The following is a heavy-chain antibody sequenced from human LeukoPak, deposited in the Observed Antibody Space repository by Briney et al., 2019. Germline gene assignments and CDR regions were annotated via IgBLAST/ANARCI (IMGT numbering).Heavy chain of an antibody. CDR2: ANTDGSNT. J-gene: IGHJ6*04. V-gene: IGHV3-74*01. Sequence: QAGGYLTLSCAASGFTFSSVWMDWVRQAPGKGLVWVSRANTDGSNTRYVDSVKGRFTISRDNAKNTGYLQVNSLRAEDTAVYYCARGRYFAMDVWGKGTTVTVSS. CDR1: GFTFSSVW. CDR3: ARGRYFAMDV.